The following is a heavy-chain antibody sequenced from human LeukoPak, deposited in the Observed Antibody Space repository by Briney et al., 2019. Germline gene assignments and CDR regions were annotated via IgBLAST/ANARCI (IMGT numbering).Heavy chain of an antibody. CDR2: IYPCYSPT. CDR3: VRHLSDITSCPIY. V-gene: IGHV5-51*01. Sequence: GESLQISFKGSGCPFATYWIGWGRQMHGKGLEWMGFIYPCYSPTTYSPSFQGLFTISAHKSIPTAYLHWNSLKASHTAIYYCVRHLSDITSCPIYCGPGTLITVAS. CDR1: GCPFATYW. D-gene: IGHD2-2*01. J-gene: IGHJ4*02.